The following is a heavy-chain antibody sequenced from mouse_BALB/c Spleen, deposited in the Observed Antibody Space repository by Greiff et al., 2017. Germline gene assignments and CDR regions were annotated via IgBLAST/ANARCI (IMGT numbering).Heavy chain of an antibody. CDR2: INPSTGYT. J-gene: IGHJ1*01. Sequence: VQLQESGAELAKPGASVKMSCKASGYTFTSYWMHWVKQRPGQGLEWIGYINPSTGYTEYNQKFKDKATLTADKSSSTAYMQLSSLTSEDSAVYYCARCLITTVVARYFDVWGAGTTVTVSS. V-gene: IGHV1-7*01. D-gene: IGHD1-1*01. CDR3: ARCLITTVVARYFDV. CDR1: GYTFTSYW.